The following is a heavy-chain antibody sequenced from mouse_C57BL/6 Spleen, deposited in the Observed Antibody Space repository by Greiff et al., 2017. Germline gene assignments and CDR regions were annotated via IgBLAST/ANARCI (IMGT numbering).Heavy chain of an antibody. J-gene: IGHJ1*03. CDR1: GYTFTDYN. CDR3: ARGVIDYFDV. V-gene: IGHV1-22*01. D-gene: IGHD2-1*01. CDR2: INPNNGGT. Sequence: EVQLQESGPELVKPGASVKMSCKASGYTFTDYNMHWVRQSHGKSLEWIGYINPNNGGTSYNQKFKGKATLTVNKSSSTAYMELRSLTSEDSAVYYCARGVIDYFDVWGTGTTVTVSS.